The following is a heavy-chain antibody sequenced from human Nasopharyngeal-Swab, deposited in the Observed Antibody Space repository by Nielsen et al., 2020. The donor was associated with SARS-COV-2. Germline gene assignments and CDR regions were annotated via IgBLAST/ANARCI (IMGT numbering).Heavy chain of an antibody. D-gene: IGHD3-3*01. CDR3: ASQIFWYGYYKRDAIDY. Sequence: PGKGLEWIGYIYYSGSTNYNPSLKSRVTISVDTSKNQFSLKLNSVAAADTAVYYCASQIFWYGYYKRDAIDYWGKGTLVTVSS. V-gene: IGHV4-59*13. J-gene: IGHJ4*02. CDR2: IYYSGST.